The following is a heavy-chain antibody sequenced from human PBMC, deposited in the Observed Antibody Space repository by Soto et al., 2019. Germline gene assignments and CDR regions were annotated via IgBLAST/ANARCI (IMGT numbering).Heavy chain of an antibody. CDR2: ISYDGSNK. CDR3: ARAPADYYDSSGYYVSILDY. CDR1: GFTFSSYA. V-gene: IGHV3-30-3*01. Sequence: GVSLRLSCAASGFTFSSYAMHWVRQAPGKGLEWVAVISYDGSNKYYADSVKGRFTISRDNSKNTLYLQMNSLRAEDTAVYYCARAPADYYDSSGYYVSILDYWGQGTLVTVSS. J-gene: IGHJ4*02. D-gene: IGHD3-22*01.